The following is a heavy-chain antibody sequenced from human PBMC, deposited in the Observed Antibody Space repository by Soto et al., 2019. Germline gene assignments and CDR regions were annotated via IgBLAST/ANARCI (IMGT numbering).Heavy chain of an antibody. D-gene: IGHD5-12*01. Sequence: PSETLSLTCAVYGGSFSDNYWSWIRQPPGKGLEWIGEINHVGEINHGGSTNYNPSLKSRVTMSGDTSKNQFSLKLSSVTAADTAVYYCARGRTWIDYWGQGTLVTVSS. J-gene: IGHJ4*02. V-gene: IGHV4-34*01. CDR2: INHGGST. CDR1: GGSFSDNY. CDR3: ARGRTWIDY.